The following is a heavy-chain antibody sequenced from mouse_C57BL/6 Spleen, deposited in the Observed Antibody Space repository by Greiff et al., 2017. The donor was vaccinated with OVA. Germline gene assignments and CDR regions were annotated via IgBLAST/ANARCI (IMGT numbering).Heavy chain of an antibody. V-gene: IGHV1-7*01. Sequence: QVQLKESGAELAKPGASVKLSCKASGYTFTSYWMHWVKQRPGQGLEWIGYINPSSGYTKYNQKFKDKATLTADKSSSTAYMQLSSLTYEDSAVYYCAREVIYYGYDGYWYCDVWGTGTTVTVSS. CDR2: INPSSGYT. CDR1: GYTFTSYW. J-gene: IGHJ1*03. D-gene: IGHD2-2*01. CDR3: AREVIYYGYDGYWYCDV.